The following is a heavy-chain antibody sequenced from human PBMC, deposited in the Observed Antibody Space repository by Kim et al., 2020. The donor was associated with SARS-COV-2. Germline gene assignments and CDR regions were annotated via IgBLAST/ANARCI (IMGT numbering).Heavy chain of an antibody. CDR3: AGIRYFDWLLPSHGGGVNWFDP. D-gene: IGHD3-9*01. J-gene: IGHJ5*02. V-gene: IGHV4-59*08. CDR2: IYYSGST. Sequence: SETLSLTCTVSGGSISSYYWSWIRQPPGKGLEWIGYIYYSGSTNYNPSLKSRVTISVDTSKNQFSLKLSSVTAADTAVYYCAGIRYFDWLLPSHGGGVNWFDPWGQGTLVTVSS. CDR1: GGSISSYY.